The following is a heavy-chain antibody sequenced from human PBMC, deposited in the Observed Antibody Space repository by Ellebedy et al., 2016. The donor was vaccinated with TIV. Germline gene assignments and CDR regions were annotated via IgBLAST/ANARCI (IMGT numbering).Heavy chain of an antibody. CDR2: IHHTGST. J-gene: IGHJ6*02. Sequence: SETLSLXXSVIDGSVSNRGYYWAWLRQAPGKGLEWIGHIHHTGSTDYNPSLKSRCSISVDTSKNHFSLKVTSVTAADTAVYFCAGGTHYNYGWDVWGQGTTVIVS. V-gene: IGHV4-61*03. CDR1: DGSVSNRGYY. CDR3: AGGTHYNYGWDV.